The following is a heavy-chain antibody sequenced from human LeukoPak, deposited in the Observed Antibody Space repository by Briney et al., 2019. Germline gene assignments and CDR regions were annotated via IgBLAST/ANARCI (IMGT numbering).Heavy chain of an antibody. CDR2: ISGSGGST. CDR1: GFTFSSYA. J-gene: IGHJ4*02. Sequence: GGSLRLSCAASGFTFSSYAMSWVRQAPGKGLEWVSAISGSGGSTYYADSVKGRFTISRDNSKSTLYLHMSSLRAEDTAVYYCARLWTTTQPGGDYWGQGTLVTVSS. V-gene: IGHV3-23*01. D-gene: IGHD4-17*01. CDR3: ARLWTTTQPGGDY.